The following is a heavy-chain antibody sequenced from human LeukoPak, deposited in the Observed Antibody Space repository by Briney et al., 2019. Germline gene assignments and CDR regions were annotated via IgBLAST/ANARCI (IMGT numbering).Heavy chain of an antibody. CDR1: GGSFSGYY. CDR3: ARGQNDFDP. CDR2: INHSGST. J-gene: IGHJ5*02. Sequence: SETLSLTCAVYGGSFSGYYWSWIRQPPGKGLEWIGEINHSGSTNYNPSLKSRVTISVDTSKNQFSLKLSSVTAADTAVYYCARGQNDFDPWGQGTLVTVSS. V-gene: IGHV4-34*01. D-gene: IGHD1-1*01.